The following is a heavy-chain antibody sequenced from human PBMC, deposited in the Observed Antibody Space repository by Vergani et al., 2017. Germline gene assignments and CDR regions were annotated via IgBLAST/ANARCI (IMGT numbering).Heavy chain of an antibody. Sequence: EVQLVESGGGLVQPGRSLRLSCTASGFTFGDYAMSWVRQAPGKGLEWVSAISGSGGSTYYADSVKGRFTISRDNSKNTLYLQMNSLRAEDTAVYYCAKLGGITMIVVVNYFDYWGQGTLVTVSS. D-gene: IGHD3-22*01. J-gene: IGHJ4*02. CDR3: AKLGGITMIVVVNYFDY. CDR2: ISGSGGST. V-gene: IGHV3-23*04. CDR1: GFTFGDYA.